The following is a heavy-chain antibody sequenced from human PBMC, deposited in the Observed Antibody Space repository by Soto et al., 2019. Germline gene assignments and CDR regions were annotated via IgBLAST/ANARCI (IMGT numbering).Heavy chain of an antibody. V-gene: IGHV3-23*01. CDR3: ANDGVSDIAARPLWFDP. J-gene: IGHJ5*02. CDR1: GFTFSSYT. CDR2: ISGSVGST. Sequence: GGSLRLSCAASGFTFSSYTMSWVRQAPGKGLEWVSAISGSVGSTYYADSVKGRFTISRDNSKNTLYLQRNSLRAEDTAVYYGANDGVSDIAARPLWFDPWGQGTLVTVSS. D-gene: IGHD6-6*01.